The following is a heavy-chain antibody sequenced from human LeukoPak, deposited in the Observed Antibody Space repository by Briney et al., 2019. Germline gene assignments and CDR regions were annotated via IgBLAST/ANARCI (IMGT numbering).Heavy chain of an antibody. Sequence: SETLSLTCTVSGGSVTSDYWSWIRQPPGRGLEWIGYMYYSGSTNYNPSLKSRVTISGDTSKNQFSLKLSSVTAADTAVYYCARRYCSSTSCPIDYWGQGTLVTVSS. D-gene: IGHD2-2*01. J-gene: IGHJ4*02. CDR3: ARRYCSSTSCPIDY. V-gene: IGHV4-59*08. CDR2: MYYSGST. CDR1: GGSVTSDY.